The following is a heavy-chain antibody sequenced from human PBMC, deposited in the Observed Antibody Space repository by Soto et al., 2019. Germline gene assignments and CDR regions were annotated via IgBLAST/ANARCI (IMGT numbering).Heavy chain of an antibody. CDR3: ARDAKYYINWFDP. J-gene: IGHJ5*02. V-gene: IGHV1-18*01. CDR2: ISAYNGNT. D-gene: IGHD3-10*01. CDR1: GYTFTNFG. Sequence: GTSVKVSCKASGYTFTNFGISWVRQAPGQGLEWMGWISAYNGNTNYAQKLQGRVTMTTDTSTSTAYMELRSLRSDDTAVYYCARDAKYYINWFDPWGQGTLVTVSS.